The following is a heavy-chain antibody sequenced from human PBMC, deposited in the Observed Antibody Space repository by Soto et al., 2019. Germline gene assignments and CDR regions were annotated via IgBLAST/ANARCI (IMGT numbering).Heavy chain of an antibody. J-gene: IGHJ4*02. D-gene: IGHD2-8*01. V-gene: IGHV3-23*01. Sequence: GESLKISCAASGFTVSSNYMSWVHQAPGKGLEWVSGITGSGRDTYYADSVKGRFTTSRDNSKNMVFLQMNSPRAEDTALYYCAKNGLDNSPSAIDSWGPGTLVTVSS. CDR2: ITGSGRDT. CDR1: GFTVSSNY. CDR3: AKNGLDNSPSAIDS.